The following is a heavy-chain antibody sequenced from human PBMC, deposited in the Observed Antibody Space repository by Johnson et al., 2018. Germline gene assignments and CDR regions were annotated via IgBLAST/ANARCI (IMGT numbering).Heavy chain of an antibody. V-gene: IGHV1-24*01. CDR3: ATSRRVGTTIGYYYGVDV. CDR1: GYTLSELS. J-gene: IGHJ6*02. CDR2: LDPEDVET. Sequence: QLVQSGAEVKKPGASVKVSCKVSGYTLSELSMHWVRQAPGKGLEWMGGLDPEDVETIYAQKFQGRVTMTEDTSTDTADMELSSLRSADAAVYDGATSRRVGTTIGYYYGVDVWGQGTTVTVSS. D-gene: IGHD1-26*01.